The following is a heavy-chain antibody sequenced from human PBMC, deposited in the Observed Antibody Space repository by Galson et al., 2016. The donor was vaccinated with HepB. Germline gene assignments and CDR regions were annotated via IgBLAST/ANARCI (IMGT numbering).Heavy chain of an antibody. J-gene: IGHJ6*02. CDR3: AKGARTGATNSYYYGMDV. CDR1: GFTFNTYD. D-gene: IGHD1-1*01. V-gene: IGHV3-23*01. Sequence: SLRLSCAASGFTFNTYDMSWVRQAPGKGLEWVSGIMGSGTSTYYADSVKGRFTTSRDNSKNTPYLQINSLRAECTAVYYCAKGARTGATNSYYYGMDVWGQGTTVTVSS. CDR2: IMGSGTST.